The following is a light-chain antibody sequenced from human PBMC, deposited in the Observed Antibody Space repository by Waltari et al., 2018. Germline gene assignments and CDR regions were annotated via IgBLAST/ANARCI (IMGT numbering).Light chain of an antibody. J-gene: IGLJ2*01. CDR3: CSYSRSTTFVI. V-gene: IGLV2-23*02. CDR1: SRDVGTYNL. CDR2: EVS. Sequence: QSALTQPASVSGSPGQSITISCTGTSRDVGTYNLVSWYPQHPGKAPKLLISEVSERPSGFSDRVPASKSADTATLTISGLQAEDEADYYCCSYSRSTTFVIFGGGTKLTVL.